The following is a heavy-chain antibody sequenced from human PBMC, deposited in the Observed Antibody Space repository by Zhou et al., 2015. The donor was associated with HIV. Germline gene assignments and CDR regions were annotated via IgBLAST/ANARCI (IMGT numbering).Heavy chain of an antibody. J-gene: IGHJ6*03. Sequence: QVQLVQSGAEVKKPGSSVKVSCKASGGTFSSYAISWVRQAPGQGLEWMGGIIPIFGTANYAQKFQGRVTITADESTSTAYMELSSLRSEDTAVYYCARKEFLEWLQDPRYYMDVWGKGTTVTVSS. D-gene: IGHD3-3*01. CDR3: ARKEFLEWLQDPRYYMDV. CDR2: IIPIFGTA. CDR1: GGTFSSYA. V-gene: IGHV1-69*01.